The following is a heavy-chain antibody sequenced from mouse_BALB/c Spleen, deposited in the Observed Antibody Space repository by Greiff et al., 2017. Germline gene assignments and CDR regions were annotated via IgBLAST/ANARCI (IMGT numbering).Heavy chain of an antibody. CDR2: ISSGSSTI. J-gene: IGHJ3*01. CDR1: GFTFSSFG. D-gene: IGHD2-1*01. V-gene: IGHV5-17*02. Sequence: EVKLVESGGGLVQPGGSRKLSCAASGFTFSSFGMHWVRQAPEKGLEWVAYISSGSSTIYYADTVKGRFTISRDNPKNTLFLQMTSLRSEDTAMYYCARNGNYQAWFAYWGQGTLVTVSA. CDR3: ARNGNYQAWFAY.